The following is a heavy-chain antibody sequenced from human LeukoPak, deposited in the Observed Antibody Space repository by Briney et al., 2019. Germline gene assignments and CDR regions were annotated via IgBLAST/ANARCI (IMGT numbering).Heavy chain of an antibody. CDR2: IIPILGIA. CDR1: GGTFSSYA. D-gene: IGHD3-22*01. V-gene: IGHV1-69*04. CDR3: AREPYDSSGYYYDY. J-gene: IGHJ4*02. Sequence: SVKVSCKASGGTFSSYAISWVRQAPGQGLEWMGRIIPILGIANYAQKFQGRVTITGDKSTSTAYMELSSLRSEDTAVYYCAREPYDSSGYYYDYWGQGTLVTVSS.